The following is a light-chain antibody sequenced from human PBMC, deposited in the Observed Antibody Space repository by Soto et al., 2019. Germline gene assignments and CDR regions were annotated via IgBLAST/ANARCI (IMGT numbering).Light chain of an antibody. CDR3: QQSYNTPWT. J-gene: IGKJ1*01. CDR2: AAS. CDR1: QSISSY. V-gene: IGKV1-39*01. Sequence: DMQMTQSPSSLSASVGDRVTITCRTSQSISSYLNWYQQKPWKVPKLLIYAASSLQSGVPSRFSGSGSGTDFTLTISSLQPEDFATYYCQQSYNTPWTFGQGTKVDFK.